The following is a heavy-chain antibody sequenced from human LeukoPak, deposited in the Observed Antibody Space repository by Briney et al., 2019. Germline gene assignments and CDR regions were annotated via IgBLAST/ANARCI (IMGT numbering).Heavy chain of an antibody. J-gene: IGHJ4*02. D-gene: IGHD4-23*01. V-gene: IGHV4-34*01. CDR3: ARGSNSVAY. CDR2: ISHSGDT. Sequence: SETLSLTCAVYGGSFSDSYWSWVRQPPGEGLEWVGEISHSGDTNYNPSLKSRVTISVDTSKNQFSLNLSSVTAADTAVYYCARGSNSVAYWGQGTLVTVSS. CDR1: GGSFSDSY.